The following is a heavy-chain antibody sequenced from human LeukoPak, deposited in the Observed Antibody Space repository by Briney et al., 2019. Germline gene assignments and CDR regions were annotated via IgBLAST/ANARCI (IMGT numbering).Heavy chain of an antibody. J-gene: IGHJ4*02. Sequence: SSVQVSCKASGGTFSSYAISCVRQARGQALEWMGGIIPIFGTANYAQKFQGRVTITADESTSTAYMELSSLRSEDTAVYYCARGEQFLEWLFGYWGQGTLVTVSS. CDR2: IIPIFGTA. CDR3: ARGEQFLEWLFGY. V-gene: IGHV1-69*13. D-gene: IGHD3-3*01. CDR1: GGTFSSYA.